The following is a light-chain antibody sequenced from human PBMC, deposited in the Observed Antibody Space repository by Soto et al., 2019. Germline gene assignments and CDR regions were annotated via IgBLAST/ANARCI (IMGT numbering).Light chain of an antibody. CDR1: SGDVGGYNY. Sequence: QSALPQPASVSGSPGQSITISCTGTSGDVGGYNYVSWYQQHPGKAPKLMIYEVSRRPSGVSNRFSGSKSGNTASLTISGLQDEDEADYHCSSYTRTNSYVFGTGTKVTVL. CDR2: EVS. CDR3: SSYTRTNSYV. J-gene: IGLJ1*01. V-gene: IGLV2-14*01.